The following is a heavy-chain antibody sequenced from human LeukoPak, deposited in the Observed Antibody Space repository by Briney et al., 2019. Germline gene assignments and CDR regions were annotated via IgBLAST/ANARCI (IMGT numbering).Heavy chain of an antibody. V-gene: IGHV3-9*01. D-gene: IGHD3-10*01. CDR1: GFTFDDYA. Sequence: GGSLRLSCAASGFTFDDYAMHWVRQAPGKGLEWVSGISWNSGSIGYADSVKGRFTISRDNAKNSLYLQMNSLRAEDTAVYYCTRNHYYASETSETSYNPFDYWGQGTLVTVSS. CDR2: ISWNSGSI. CDR3: TRNHYYASETSETSYNPFDY. J-gene: IGHJ4*02.